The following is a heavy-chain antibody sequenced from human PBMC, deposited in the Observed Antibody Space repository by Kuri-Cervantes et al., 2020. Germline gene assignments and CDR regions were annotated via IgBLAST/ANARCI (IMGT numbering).Heavy chain of an antibody. CDR2: ISYDGSNK. V-gene: IGHV3-30-3*01. D-gene: IGHD6-19*01. J-gene: IGHJ3*02. CDR3: ARDLHSSGWLPRLGDVAFDI. CDR1: GFTFSSYA. Sequence: GESLKISCAASGFTFSSYAMHWVRQAPGKGLEWVAVISYDGSNKYYADSVKGRFTISRDNSKNTLYLQMNSLRAEDTAVYYCARDLHSSGWLPRLGDVAFDIWGQGTMVTVSS.